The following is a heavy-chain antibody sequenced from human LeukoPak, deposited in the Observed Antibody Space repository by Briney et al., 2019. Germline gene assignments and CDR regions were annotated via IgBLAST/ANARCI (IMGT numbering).Heavy chain of an antibody. CDR2: IHYSGST. CDR1: GVIISSHF. V-gene: IGHV4-59*11. D-gene: IGHD2-2*01. Sequence: SETLSLTCTVSGVIISSHFWTWIRQPPGKGLEWIGYIHYSGSTNYNPSLKSQVSISVDTSKNEFSLKLSSVTAADTAVYYCARDFLECSRASCLNWFDPWGQGTLVTVSS. J-gene: IGHJ5*02. CDR3: ARDFLECSRASCLNWFDP.